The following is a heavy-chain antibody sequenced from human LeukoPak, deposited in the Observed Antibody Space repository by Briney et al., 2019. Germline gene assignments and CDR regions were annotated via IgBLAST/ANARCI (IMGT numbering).Heavy chain of an antibody. Sequence: SETLSLTCTVSGGSISSGSYYWSWIRQPAGKGLEWIGRIYTSGSTNYNPSLKSRVTISVDTSKNQFSLKLSSVTAADTAVYYCARHERSITIFGVVIIGNYYMDVWGKGTTVTVSS. D-gene: IGHD3-3*01. J-gene: IGHJ6*03. CDR1: GGSISSGSYY. CDR3: ARHERSITIFGVVIIGNYYMDV. V-gene: IGHV4-61*02. CDR2: IYTSGST.